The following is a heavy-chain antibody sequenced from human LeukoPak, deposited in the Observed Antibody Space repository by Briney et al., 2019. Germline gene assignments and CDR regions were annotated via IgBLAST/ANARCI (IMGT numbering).Heavy chain of an antibody. CDR1: GFTVSSNY. D-gene: IGHD2-8*01. Sequence: SGGSLRLSCAAPGFTVSSNYMSWVRQAPGKGLEWVSVIYSGGSTYYADSVKGRFTISRDNSKNTLYLQMNSLRAEDTAVYYCARTLNLYCTNGVCYRIEFDYWGQGTLVTVSS. CDR3: ARTLNLYCTNGVCYRIEFDY. J-gene: IGHJ4*02. CDR2: IYSGGST. V-gene: IGHV3-53*01.